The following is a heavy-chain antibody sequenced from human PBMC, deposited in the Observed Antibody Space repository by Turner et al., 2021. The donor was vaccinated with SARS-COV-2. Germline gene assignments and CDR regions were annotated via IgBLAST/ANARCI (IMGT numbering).Heavy chain of an antibody. D-gene: IGHD6-6*01. J-gene: IGHJ4*02. V-gene: IGHV1-2*07. CDR1: GYNFTCYY. CDR2: ISPNSGGT. CDR3: ARVSSLSYYFDY. Sequence: QVQLVQSGAEVKKPGASVKVSCKASGYNFTCYYMHWVRQAPGQGREWMGWISPNSGGTNCAHKFQGRVTMTRDTSISTAYMELSRLRSDDTAVYYCARVSSLSYYFDYWGQGTLVTVSS.